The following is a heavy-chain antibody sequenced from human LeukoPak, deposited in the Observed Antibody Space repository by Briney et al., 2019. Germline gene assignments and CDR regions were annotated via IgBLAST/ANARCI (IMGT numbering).Heavy chain of an antibody. V-gene: IGHV1-18*01. Sequence: ASVKVSCKASGYTFTSYGISWVRQAPGQGLEWMGWISAYNGNTNYAQKLQGRVTMTTDTSINTAYMELFSLTSDDTAVYYCARDDRGFNTDYWGQGTLVTVSS. D-gene: IGHD3-22*01. CDR1: GYTFTSYG. J-gene: IGHJ4*02. CDR2: ISAYNGNT. CDR3: ARDDRGFNTDY.